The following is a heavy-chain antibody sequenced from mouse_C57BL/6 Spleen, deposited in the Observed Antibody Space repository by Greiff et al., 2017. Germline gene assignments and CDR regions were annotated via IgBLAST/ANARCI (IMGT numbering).Heavy chain of an antibody. D-gene: IGHD2-4*01. CDR2: IRSKSNNYAT. Sequence: DGGLVQPKGSLNLSCAASGFSFNTYAMNWVRQAPGKGLEWVARIRSKSNNYATYYADSVKDRFTISRDDSESLLYLQMNNLKTEDTAMYYCVSPYYDYSWLAYWGQGTLVTVSA. CDR3: VSPYYDYSWLAY. V-gene: IGHV10-1*01. CDR1: GFSFNTYA. J-gene: IGHJ3*01.